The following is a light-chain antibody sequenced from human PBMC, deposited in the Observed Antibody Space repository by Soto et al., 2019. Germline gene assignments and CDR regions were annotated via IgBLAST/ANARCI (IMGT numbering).Light chain of an antibody. J-gene: IGKJ1*01. V-gene: IGKV1-5*03. CDR3: QQYDKYWT. Sequence: DVQMTQSPSTLSASVGDRVTVTCRASQTINNWLAWYQQRPGKAPTLLIYKASRLERGVPSRFSGSESGTEFTLTITSLQADDFATYYCQQYDKYWTFGQGTKVDIK. CDR1: QTINNW. CDR2: KAS.